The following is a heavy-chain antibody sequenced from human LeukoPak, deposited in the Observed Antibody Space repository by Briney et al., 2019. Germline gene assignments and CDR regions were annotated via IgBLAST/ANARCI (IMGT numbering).Heavy chain of an antibody. CDR3: SREVVTDDYYYYGMDV. J-gene: IGHJ6*02. Sequence: AASVKVSCKASGYTFTSYDINWVRQATGQGLEWMGWMNPNSGNTGYAQKFQGRVTMTRNTSISTAYMELSSLRSEDTAVYYCSREVVTDDYYYYGMDVWGRGTTVTVSS. V-gene: IGHV1-8*01. CDR2: MNPNSGNT. D-gene: IGHD3-22*01. CDR1: GYTFTSYD.